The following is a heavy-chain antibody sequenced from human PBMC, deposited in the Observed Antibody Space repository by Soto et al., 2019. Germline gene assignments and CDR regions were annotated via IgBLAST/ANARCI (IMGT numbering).Heavy chain of an antibody. CDR2: IYYSGST. D-gene: IGHD2-2*01. V-gene: IGHV4-59*08. J-gene: IGHJ6*02. Sequence: WTWIRQPPGKGLEWIGYIYYSGSTNYNPSLKSRVTISVDTSKNQFSLKLSSVTAADTAVYYCARIRLGCSSTGCYVDGLDVWGQGTTVTVSS. CDR3: ARIRLGCSSTGCYVDGLDV.